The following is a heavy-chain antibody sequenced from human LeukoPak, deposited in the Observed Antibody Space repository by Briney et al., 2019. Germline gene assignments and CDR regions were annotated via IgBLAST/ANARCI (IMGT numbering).Heavy chain of an antibody. CDR2: IYTSGST. V-gene: IGHV4-4*07. CDR3: ARESAYYDFWSGYLDY. Sequence: SETLSLTCTVSGGSISSYYWSWIRQPAGKGLEWIGRIYTSGSTNYNPSLKSRVTMSVDTSKNQFSLKLSSVTAADTAVYYCARESAYYDFWSGYLDYWGQGTLVTVSS. J-gene: IGHJ4*02. D-gene: IGHD3-3*01. CDR1: GGSISSYY.